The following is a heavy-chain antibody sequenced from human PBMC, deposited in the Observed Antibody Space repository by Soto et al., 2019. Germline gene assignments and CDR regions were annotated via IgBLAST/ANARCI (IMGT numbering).Heavy chain of an antibody. CDR3: ARAGDSGYDLQYYFDY. Sequence: ASVKFSCKASGYTFTSYGISWVRQAPGQGLEWMGWISAYNGNTNYAQKLQGRVTMTTDTSTSTAYMELRSLRSDDTAVYYCARAGDSGYDLQYYFDYWGQGTLVTVSS. D-gene: IGHD5-12*01. J-gene: IGHJ4*02. V-gene: IGHV1-18*01. CDR1: GYTFTSYG. CDR2: ISAYNGNT.